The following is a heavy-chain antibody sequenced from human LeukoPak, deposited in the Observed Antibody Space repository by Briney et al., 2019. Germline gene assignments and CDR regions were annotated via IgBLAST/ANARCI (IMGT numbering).Heavy chain of an antibody. J-gene: IGHJ3*02. Sequence: ASVKVSCKASGYTFTSYDINWVRQATGQGLEWMGWMNPNSGNTGYAQKFQGRVTMTRNTSISTAYMELSSLRSEDTAVYYCARDGDDYRRNDGFDIWGQGTMVTVSS. V-gene: IGHV1-8*01. D-gene: IGHD5-24*01. CDR3: ARDGDDYRRNDGFDI. CDR1: GYTFTSYD. CDR2: MNPNSGNT.